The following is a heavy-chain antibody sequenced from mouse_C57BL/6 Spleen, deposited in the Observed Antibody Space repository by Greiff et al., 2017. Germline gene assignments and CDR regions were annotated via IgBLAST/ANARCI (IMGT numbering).Heavy chain of an antibody. D-gene: IGHD1-1*01. V-gene: IGHV5-4*01. CDR2: ISDGGSYT. CDR3: ARDTQSSTVVATDYYAMDY. J-gene: IGHJ4*01. Sequence: EVQRVESGGGLVKPGGSLKLSCAASGFTFSSYAMSWVRQTPEKRLEWVATISDGGSYTYSPDNVKGRFTISRDNAKNNLYLQMSHLKSEDTAMYYCARDTQSSTVVATDYYAMDYWGQGTSVTVSS. CDR1: GFTFSSYA.